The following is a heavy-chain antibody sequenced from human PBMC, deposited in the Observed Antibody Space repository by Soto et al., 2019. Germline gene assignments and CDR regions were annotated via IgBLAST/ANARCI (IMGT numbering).Heavy chain of an antibody. CDR1: GFTFSSYS. CDR3: ARVWLVRGFYWFDS. V-gene: IGHV3-21*01. CDR2: ISSSSSYI. D-gene: IGHD6-19*01. J-gene: IGHJ5*01. Sequence: PGGSLRLSCAASGFTFSSYSMNWVRQAPGKGLEWVSSISSSSSYIYYADSVKGRFTISRDNAKNSLYLQMNSLRAEDTAVYYCARVWLVRGFYWFDSWGQGTLVTVSS.